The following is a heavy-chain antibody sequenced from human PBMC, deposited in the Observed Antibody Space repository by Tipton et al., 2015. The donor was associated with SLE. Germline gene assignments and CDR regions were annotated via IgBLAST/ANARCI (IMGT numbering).Heavy chain of an antibody. V-gene: IGHV4-61*08. D-gene: IGHD3-16*01. CDR2: IYYSGST. CDR3: ARVGFGGAGLDY. Sequence: TLSLTCTVSGGSISSGDYYWSWIRQPPGKGLEWIGYIYYSGSTNYNPSLKSRVTISVDTSKNQFSLKLSSVTAADTAVYYCARVGFGGAGLDYWGQGTLVTVSS. J-gene: IGHJ4*02. CDR1: GGSISSGDYY.